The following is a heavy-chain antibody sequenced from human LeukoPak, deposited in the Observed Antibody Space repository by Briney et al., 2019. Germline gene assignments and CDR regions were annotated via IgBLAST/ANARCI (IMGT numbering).Heavy chain of an antibody. CDR1: GFTFSSYA. CDR3: AKDYSYYGSGRPWYDYVWGSYRSHFDY. D-gene: IGHD3-16*02. V-gene: IGHV3-23*01. J-gene: IGHJ4*02. Sequence: GWSLRLSCAASGFTFSSYAMSGVRQAPGKGMDGVSAISGSGGSTYYADSVKGRFTISRDNFKNTLYLQMNSLRAEDTAVYYCAKDYSYYGSGRPWYDYVWGSYRSHFDYWGQGTLVTVSS. CDR2: ISGSGGST.